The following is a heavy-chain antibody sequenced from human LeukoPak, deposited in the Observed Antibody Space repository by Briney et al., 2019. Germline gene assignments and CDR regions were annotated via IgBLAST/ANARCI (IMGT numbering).Heavy chain of an antibody. J-gene: IGHJ5*02. CDR3: ARDQGSIGHWFDP. CDR1: GFTFSSYW. CDR2: INHNGNVN. Sequence: GGSLRLSCAASGFTFSSYWMNWARQAPGKGLEWVASINHNGNVNYYVDSVKGRFTISRDNAKNSLYLQMSNLRAEDTAVYYCARDQGSIGHWFDPWGQGTLVTVSS. D-gene: IGHD2-2*01. V-gene: IGHV3-7*03.